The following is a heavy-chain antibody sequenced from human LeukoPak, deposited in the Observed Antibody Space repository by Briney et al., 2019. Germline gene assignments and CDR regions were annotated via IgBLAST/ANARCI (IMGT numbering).Heavy chain of an antibody. CDR2: ILHDGSMK. D-gene: IGHD3-16*01. CDR1: GFTFSSYG. V-gene: IGHV3-30*03. CDR3: ARASAGGGRPDY. Sequence: PGRSLRLSCAASGFTFSSYGIHWVRQAPAKGLEWVAVILHDGSMKYYVDSVKGRFTISRDNSRNTVYLQMNSLRAEDTAVYYCARASAGGGRPDYWGQGTLVTVSS. J-gene: IGHJ4*02.